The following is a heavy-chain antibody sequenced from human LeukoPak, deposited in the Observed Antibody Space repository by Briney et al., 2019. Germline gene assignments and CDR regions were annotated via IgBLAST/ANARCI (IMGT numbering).Heavy chain of an antibody. J-gene: IGHJ6*03. CDR2: ISSDGSWT. CDR3: ALMDV. CDR1: GFTLSDYW. Sequence: GGSLRLSCGASGFTLSDYWMHWVRQAPGKGLVWVSRISSDGSWTSYADSVKGRFTTSRDNAKNTLYLQMNSLRAEDTAVYYCALMDVWGKGTTVTVSS. V-gene: IGHV3-74*01.